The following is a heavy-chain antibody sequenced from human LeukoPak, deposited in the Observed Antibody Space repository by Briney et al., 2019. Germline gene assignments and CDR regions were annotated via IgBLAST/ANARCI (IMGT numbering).Heavy chain of an antibody. D-gene: IGHD3-10*01. J-gene: IGHJ4*02. Sequence: GQSLKISCKGSGYSFTSNWIVWGRQMPGKGLEWMGIIYPGDSDTRYSPSFQGQVTLSVAKSIRTAYLQWSSLKATDTPTFFCARHLAKSSHSDLNYWGQGTLVTVSS. CDR1: GYSFTSNW. V-gene: IGHV5-51*01. CDR2: IYPGDSDT. CDR3: ARHLAKSSHSDLNY.